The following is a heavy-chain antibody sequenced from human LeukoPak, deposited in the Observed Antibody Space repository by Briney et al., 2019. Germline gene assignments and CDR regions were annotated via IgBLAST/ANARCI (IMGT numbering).Heavy chain of an antibody. CDR3: STLASRGLSDS. Sequence: GGSLRLSCAASGFTFTNAWMNWVRQAPGKGLEWVGRIKSKADGETIDYAAPVKGRFTFSRDDSKNMLYLQMNSLKSEDTAVYYCSTLASRGLSDSWGQGTLVTVSS. D-gene: IGHD2-15*01. CDR1: GFTFTNAW. J-gene: IGHJ4*02. CDR2: IKSKADGETI. V-gene: IGHV3-15*07.